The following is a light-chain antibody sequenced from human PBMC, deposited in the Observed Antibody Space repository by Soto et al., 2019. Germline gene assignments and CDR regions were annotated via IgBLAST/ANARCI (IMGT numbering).Light chain of an antibody. Sequence: DFVMTQSPDSLAVSLGERATINCKSSQSVLYNSNNKNYLAWYQQKPGQPPRLLIYWASTRESGVPDRFSGSGSGTDITLTIICLQAADVAVYFCQQYYNNPWTFGQGTKVEIK. CDR1: QSVLYNSNNKNY. J-gene: IGKJ1*01. CDR3: QQYYNNPWT. CDR2: WAS. V-gene: IGKV4-1*01.